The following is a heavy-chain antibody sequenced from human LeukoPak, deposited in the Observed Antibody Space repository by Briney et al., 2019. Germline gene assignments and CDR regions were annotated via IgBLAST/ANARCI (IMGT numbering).Heavy chain of an antibody. D-gene: IGHD1-26*01. CDR1: GFTFSSYA. J-gene: IGHJ6*03. CDR2: ISSNGGST. Sequence: GSLRLSCAASGFTFSSYAMHWVRQAPGKGLEYVSAISSNGGSTYYANSVKGRFTISRDNSKNTLYLQMGSLRAEDMAVYYCARVATGWELPPRVYYYYYYMDVWGKGTTVTVSS. CDR3: ARVATGWELPPRVYYYYYYMDV. V-gene: IGHV3-64*01.